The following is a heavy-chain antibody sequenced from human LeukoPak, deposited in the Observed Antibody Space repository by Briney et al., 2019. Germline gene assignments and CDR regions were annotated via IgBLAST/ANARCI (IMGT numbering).Heavy chain of an antibody. Sequence: SVKVSCKASGGTFSIYAISWVRQAPGQGLEWMGGIIPIFGTANYAQKFQGRVTITTDESTSTAYMELSSLRSEDTAVYYCARVSGGDTPHFDYWGQGTLVTVSS. D-gene: IGHD2-21*01. V-gene: IGHV1-69*05. CDR1: GGTFSIYA. CDR3: ARVSGGDTPHFDY. J-gene: IGHJ4*02. CDR2: IIPIFGTA.